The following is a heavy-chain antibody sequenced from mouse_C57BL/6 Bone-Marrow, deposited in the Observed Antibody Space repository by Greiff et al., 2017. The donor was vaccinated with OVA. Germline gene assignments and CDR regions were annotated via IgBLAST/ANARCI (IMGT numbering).Heavy chain of an antibody. CDR3: AREAYYSNPFAY. CDR1: GYTFTSYW. D-gene: IGHD2-5*01. V-gene: IGHV1-64*01. Sequence: QVQLKQPGAELVKPGASVKLSCKASGYTFTSYWMHWVKQRPGQGLEWIGMIHPNSGSTNYNEKFKSKATLTVDKSSSTAYMQLSSLTSEDSAVYYCAREAYYSNPFAYWGQGTLVTVSA. J-gene: IGHJ3*01. CDR2: IHPNSGST.